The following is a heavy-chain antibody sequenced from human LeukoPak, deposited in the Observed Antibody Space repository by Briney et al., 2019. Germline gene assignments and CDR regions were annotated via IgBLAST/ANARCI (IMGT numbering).Heavy chain of an antibody. CDR1: GFIFSKYT. CDR2: ISDSGNT. CDR3: AKAPVTTCRGAYCYPFDY. J-gene: IGHJ4*02. Sequence: GGSLRLSCAASGFIFSKYTMSWVRQAPGKGLEWVSAISDSGNTHHADSVKGRFTISRDSSKNTLFLQMNRLRPEDAAVYYCAKAPVTTCRGAYCYPFDYWGQGTLVTVSS. D-gene: IGHD2-21*01. V-gene: IGHV3-23*01.